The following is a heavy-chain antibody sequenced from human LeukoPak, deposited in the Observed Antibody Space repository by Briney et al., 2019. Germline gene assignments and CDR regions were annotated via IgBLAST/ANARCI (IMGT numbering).Heavy chain of an antibody. CDR2: IWYDGSNK. CDR3: AKGLSLRLGELSLFATLDY. J-gene: IGHJ4*02. CDR1: GFTFSSYG. D-gene: IGHD3-16*02. Sequence: PGGSLRLSCAASGFTFSSYGMHWVRQAPGKGLEWVAVIWYDGSNKYYADSVKGRFTISRDNSKNTLYLQMNSLRAEDTAVYYCAKGLSLRLGELSLFATLDYWGQGTLVTVSS. V-gene: IGHV3-33*06.